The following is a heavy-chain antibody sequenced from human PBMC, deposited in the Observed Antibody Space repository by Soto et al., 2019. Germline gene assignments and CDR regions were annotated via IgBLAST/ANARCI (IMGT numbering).Heavy chain of an antibody. V-gene: IGHV4-39*01. CDR1: GGSISSSSYY. D-gene: IGHD1-26*01. Sequence: TSETLSLTCTVSGGSISSSSYYWGWIRQPPGKGLEWIGGIYYSGSTYYNPSLKSRVTISVDTSKNQFSLKLSSVTAADTAVYYCARQRRKGGSYGELGYWGQGTLVTVSS. J-gene: IGHJ4*02. CDR3: ARQRRKGGSYGELGY. CDR2: IYYSGST.